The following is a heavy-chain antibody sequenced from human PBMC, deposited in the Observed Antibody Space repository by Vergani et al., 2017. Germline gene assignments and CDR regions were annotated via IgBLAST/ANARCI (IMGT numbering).Heavy chain of an antibody. D-gene: IGHD3-10*01. Sequence: QVKLQESGPGLVKPSETLSLTCTVSGASVNSYYWSWFRQPPGKELEWIGYMYHSGSTNYNPSLETRVTISGDTSKNQFSLKLNSVTAADTAVYYCGRVADFYGLGSRLLDLWGQGILVTVSS. J-gene: IGHJ5*02. CDR2: MYHSGST. V-gene: IGHV4-59*02. CDR1: GASVNSYY. CDR3: GRVADFYGLGSRLLDL.